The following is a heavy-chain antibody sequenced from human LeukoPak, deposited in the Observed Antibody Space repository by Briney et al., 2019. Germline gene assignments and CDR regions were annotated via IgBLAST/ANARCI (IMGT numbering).Heavy chain of an antibody. V-gene: IGHV3-21*01. J-gene: IGHJ3*02. D-gene: IGHD4-23*01. CDR1: GFTLSSYA. Sequence: GGSLRLSCTGSGFTLSSYAMNWVRRAPGQGLEWVSSISSSSSDIYYTDSVKGRFTISRDNAKNSLYPQMNSLRAEDTAVYYCVTDYGGSSGAFDIWGQGTMVTVSS. CDR2: ISSSSSDI. CDR3: VTDYGGSSGAFDI.